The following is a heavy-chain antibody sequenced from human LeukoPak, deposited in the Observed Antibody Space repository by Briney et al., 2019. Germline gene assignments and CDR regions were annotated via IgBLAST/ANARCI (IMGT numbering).Heavy chain of an antibody. CDR2: INHSGST. J-gene: IGHJ4*02. CDR1: GGSFSGYY. V-gene: IGHV4-34*01. Sequence: SETLSLTCAVYGGSFSGYYWSWIRQPPGKGLEWIGEINHSGSTNYNPSLKSRVTISVDTSKNQFSLKLSSVTAADTAVYYCARLGPYVVVIAASKYYFDYWGQGTLVTVSS. D-gene: IGHD2-21*01. CDR3: ARLGPYVVVIAASKYYFDY.